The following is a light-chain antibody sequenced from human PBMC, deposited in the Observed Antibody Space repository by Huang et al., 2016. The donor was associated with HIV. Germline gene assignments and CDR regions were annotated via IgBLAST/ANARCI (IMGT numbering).Light chain of an antibody. CDR3: QQRSNWPPIT. J-gene: IGKJ3*01. Sequence: EIVLTQSPATLSLSPGERATLSCRASQSGSSSLAWYQQKPGQPPRLLIYDASNRATGIPARFSGGGSGTDFTLIISSLEPEDFAVYYCQQRSNWPPITFGPGTKVDIK. CDR2: DAS. CDR1: QSGSSS. V-gene: IGKV3-11*01.